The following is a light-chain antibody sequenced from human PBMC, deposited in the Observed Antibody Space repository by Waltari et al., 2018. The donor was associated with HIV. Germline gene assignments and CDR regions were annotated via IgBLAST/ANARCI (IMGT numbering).Light chain of an antibody. Sequence: DIQISQSPSSLSASLGGRVTIACQSSKNIDKYLSWYQQKPGKGTKLLMYAASTLEIGVPSSLSGGGSGTDFHFTITNFHLDDFATSSCQQYTKLPPTFGGGTKVEIK. V-gene: IGKV1-33*01. CDR2: AAS. CDR3: QQYTKLPPT. CDR1: KNIDKY. J-gene: IGKJ4*01.